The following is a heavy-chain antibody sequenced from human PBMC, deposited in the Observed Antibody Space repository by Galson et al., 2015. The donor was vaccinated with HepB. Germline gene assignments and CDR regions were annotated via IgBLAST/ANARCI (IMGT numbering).Heavy chain of an antibody. CDR3: ARGGMATIGGPTFDY. CDR1: RYTFTKFG. CDR2: INPSNGNT. D-gene: IGHD5-24*01. V-gene: IGHV1-18*01. J-gene: IGHJ4*02. Sequence: SLKVSCKAYRYTFTKFGISWVRQAPGQGLEWMGWINPSNGNTNYAQKFQGRVIMTTDTSTSTAYMELRSLRSDDTAVYYCARGGMATIGGPTFDYWGQGTLVTVSS.